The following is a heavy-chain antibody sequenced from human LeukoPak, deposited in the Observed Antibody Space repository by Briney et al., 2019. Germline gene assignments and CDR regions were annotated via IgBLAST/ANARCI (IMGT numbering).Heavy chain of an antibody. CDR1: GGSISSSSYY. V-gene: IGHV4-39*07. J-gene: IGHJ5*02. CDR2: IYYSGST. CDR3: ARGGLVIAARPNWFDP. Sequence: SETLSLTCTVSGGSISSSSYYWGWIRQPPGKGLEWIGSIYYSGSTYYNPSLKSRVTISVDTSKNQFSLKLSSVTAADTAVHYCARGGLVIAARPNWFDPWGQGTLVTVSS. D-gene: IGHD6-6*01.